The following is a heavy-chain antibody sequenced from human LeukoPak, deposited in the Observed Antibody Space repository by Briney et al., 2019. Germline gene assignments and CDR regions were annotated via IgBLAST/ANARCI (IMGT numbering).Heavy chain of an antibody. CDR3: ARDPAPQGWFDS. CDR1: GFTLSTYW. CDR2: INSEGSST. V-gene: IGHV3-74*01. J-gene: IGHJ5*01. Sequence: GGSLRLSCAASGFTLSTYWMHWVRQAPGRGLVWVSRINSEGSSTTYADSVKGRFTISRDNAKNILYLQMNSLRAEDTAVYHCARDPAPQGWFDSWGQGTLVTVSS.